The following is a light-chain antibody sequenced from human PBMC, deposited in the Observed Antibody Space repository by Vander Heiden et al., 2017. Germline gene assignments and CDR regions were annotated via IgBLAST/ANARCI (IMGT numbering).Light chain of an antibody. J-gene: IGKJ1*01. CDR2: AAS. CDR1: QGIRGD. CDR3: RQEDNYPWT. V-gene: IGKV1-6*01. Sequence: AIQITQSPSSLSASVGDSVTITCRASQGIRGDLAWYQHKPGKAPHLLIYAASSLQTGVPSRFSGSGSGTDFTLTISSLQPEDFATYYCRQEDNYPWTFGQGTKVEIK.